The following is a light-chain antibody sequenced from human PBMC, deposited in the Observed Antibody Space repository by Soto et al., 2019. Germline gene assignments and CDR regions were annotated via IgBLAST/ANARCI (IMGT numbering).Light chain of an antibody. J-gene: IGKJ1*01. CDR3: QQSFNSPRT. CDR1: QSISSF. Sequence: DIQMTQSPSTLSASVGDRVTITCRASQSISSFLAWYQQKPGKAPKLLIYDASSLESGVPSRFSGTGSGTDFTLTISSLQPEDFAIYYCQQSFNSPRTFGQGTKVDIK. V-gene: IGKV1-5*01. CDR2: DAS.